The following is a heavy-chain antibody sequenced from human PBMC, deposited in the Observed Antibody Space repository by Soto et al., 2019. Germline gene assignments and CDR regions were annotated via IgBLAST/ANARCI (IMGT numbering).Heavy chain of an antibody. D-gene: IGHD3-16*01. CDR3: ARHLGGNHYYYGMDV. V-gene: IGHV1-69*10. CDR2: IIPILGIA. Sequence: GQGLEWMGGIIPILGIANYAQKFQGRVTITADDFTSTAYMELSSLRSEDTAVYYCARHLGGNHYYYGMDVWGQGTTVTVSS. J-gene: IGHJ6*02.